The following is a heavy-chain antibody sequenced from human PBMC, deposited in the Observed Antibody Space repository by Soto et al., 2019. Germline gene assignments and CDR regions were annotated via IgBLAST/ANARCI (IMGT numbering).Heavy chain of an antibody. CDR3: VHCQRLGGCSYCDKGLDG. CDR2: IYWDDDK. D-gene: IGHD2-15*01. Sequence: SGPTLVNPTQTLTLTCTFSGFSLSTYGAGVNWIRQPPGKALEWLALIYWDDDKRYSSSLKNRLTIMKDTSKNQVVLIMTNTDPADTGTYYCVHCQRLGGCSYCDKGLDGWGKGTTVTVGS. V-gene: IGHV2-5*04. J-gene: IGHJ6*04. CDR1: GFSLSTYGAG.